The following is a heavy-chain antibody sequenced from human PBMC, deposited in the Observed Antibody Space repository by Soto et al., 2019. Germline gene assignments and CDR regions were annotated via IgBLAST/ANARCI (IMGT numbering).Heavy chain of an antibody. CDR1: GFTFSNNG. J-gene: IGHJ6*02. Sequence: ASVKVSCKASGFTFSNNGLNWVRQAPGQGLEWMGWVSANNGHTNYAQNLQGRVSMTTDTSTSTAYMELRGLTFDDTAVYYCARDIESVTAKHFFYYYAMDVWGQGTTVTVSS. CDR3: ARDIESVTAKHFFYYYAMDV. CDR2: VSANNGHT. V-gene: IGHV1-18*01. D-gene: IGHD2-8*01.